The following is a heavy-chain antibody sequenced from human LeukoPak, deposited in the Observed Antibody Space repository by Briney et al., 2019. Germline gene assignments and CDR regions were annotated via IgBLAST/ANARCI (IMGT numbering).Heavy chain of an antibody. CDR1: GGSFSGYY. CDR2: INHSGST. Sequence: PSETLSLTCAVYGGSFSGYYWSWIRQPPGKGLEWIGEINHSGSTNYNPSLKSRVTISVDTSKNQFSLKLSSVTAADTAAYYCARDRYDILTGYYMDYYYYYMDVWGKGTTVTISS. D-gene: IGHD3-9*01. V-gene: IGHV4-34*01. J-gene: IGHJ6*03. CDR3: ARDRYDILTGYYMDYYYYYMDV.